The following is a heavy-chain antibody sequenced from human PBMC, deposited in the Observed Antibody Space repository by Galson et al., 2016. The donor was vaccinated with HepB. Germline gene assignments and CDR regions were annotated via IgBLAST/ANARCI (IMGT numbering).Heavy chain of an antibody. CDR3: ARVVPPVRFGSEYYFDY. J-gene: IGHJ4*02. CDR2: IYSSGST. Sequence: SETLSLTCTVSGGSISSYYWSWIRQPAGKGLEWIGRIYSSGSTNYNPSLKSRVTMSVDTSQNQFSLKLSSVTAADTAVYYCARVVPPVRFGSEYYFDYWGQGTLVTVSS. CDR1: GGSISSYY. V-gene: IGHV4-4*07. D-gene: IGHD1-26*01.